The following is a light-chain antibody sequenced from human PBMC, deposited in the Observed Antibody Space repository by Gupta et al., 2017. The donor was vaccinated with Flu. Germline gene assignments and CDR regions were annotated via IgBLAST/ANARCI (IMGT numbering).Light chain of an antibody. CDR2: AAS. V-gene: IGKV3-20*01. J-gene: IGKJ3*01. CDR3: QHEDSSHFT. Sequence: EIVLTQSPGTLSLSPGERVTLSCRASQSVDSRYSAWYQQKPGQAPRLLIYAASKRATGIPDRFSGGGSETEFTLTITRLEPEDYAVYYCQHEDSSHFTFGHGTKVHIK. CDR1: QSVDSRY.